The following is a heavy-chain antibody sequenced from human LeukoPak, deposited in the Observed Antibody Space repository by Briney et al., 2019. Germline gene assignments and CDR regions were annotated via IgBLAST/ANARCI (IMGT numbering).Heavy chain of an antibody. CDR2: IKQDGSEK. V-gene: IGHV3-7*03. CDR1: GFNFGTSW. CDR3: AKGRYSSSWYYFDY. Sequence: GGSLRLSCAASGFNFGTSWMDWVRQAPGKGLEWVANIKQDGSEKYYLDSVKGRFTISRDNSKNTLYLQMNSLRAEDTAVYYCAKGRYSSSWYYFDYWGQGTLVTVSS. D-gene: IGHD6-13*01. J-gene: IGHJ4*02.